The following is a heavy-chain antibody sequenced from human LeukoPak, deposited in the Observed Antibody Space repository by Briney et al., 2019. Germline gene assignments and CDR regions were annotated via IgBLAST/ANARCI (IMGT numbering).Heavy chain of an antibody. CDR3: ARSRRPPYSSSWYSYSQP. J-gene: IGHJ1*01. Sequence: SETLSLTCAVYGGSFSGYYWSWIRQPPGKGLEWIGEINHSGSTNYNPSLKSRVTISVDTSKNQFSLKLSSVTAADTAVYYCARSRRPPYSSSWYSYSQPWGQGTLVTVSS. V-gene: IGHV4-34*01. CDR1: GGSFSGYY. D-gene: IGHD6-13*01. CDR2: INHSGST.